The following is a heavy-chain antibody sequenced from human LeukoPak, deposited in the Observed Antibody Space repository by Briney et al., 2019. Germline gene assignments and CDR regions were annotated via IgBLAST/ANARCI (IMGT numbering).Heavy chain of an antibody. J-gene: IGHJ4*02. CDR2: IIPILGIA. D-gene: IGHD3-22*01. Sequence: ASVKVSCKASGGTFSSYAISWVRQAPGQGLEWMGRIIPILGIANYAQKFQGRVTITADKSTSTAYMGLSSLRSEDTAVYYCARGDNLDSFGRLWGQGTLVTVSS. CDR1: GGTFSSYA. V-gene: IGHV1-69*04. CDR3: ARGDNLDSFGRL.